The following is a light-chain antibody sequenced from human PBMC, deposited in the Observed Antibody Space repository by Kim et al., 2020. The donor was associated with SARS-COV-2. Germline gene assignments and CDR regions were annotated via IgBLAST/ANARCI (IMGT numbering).Light chain of an antibody. CDR1: RGTIASNY. J-gene: IGLJ3*02. CDR2: EDT. CDR3: QSFDRDTQV. V-gene: IGLV6-57*01. Sequence: GKTVTITCNRDRGTIASNYVQWYQQRPGSSPTPVIYEDTHRPSGVPDRFSGSIDSSSNSASLTISGLKTEDEADYYCQSFDRDTQVFGGGTKVTVL.